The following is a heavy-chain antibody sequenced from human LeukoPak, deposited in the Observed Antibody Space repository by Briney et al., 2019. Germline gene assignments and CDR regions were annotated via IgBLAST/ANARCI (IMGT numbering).Heavy chain of an antibody. V-gene: IGHV3-48*03. CDR1: GFTFSGYE. Sequence: PGGSLRLSCAASGFTFSGYEMNWVRQAPGKGLEWVSYISSSGSTIYYADSVKGRFTIPRDNAKNSLYLQMNSLRAEDTAVYYCARDAMVSNYFDYWGQGTLVTVSS. CDR3: ARDAMVSNYFDY. J-gene: IGHJ4*02. CDR2: ISSSGSTI. D-gene: IGHD5-18*01.